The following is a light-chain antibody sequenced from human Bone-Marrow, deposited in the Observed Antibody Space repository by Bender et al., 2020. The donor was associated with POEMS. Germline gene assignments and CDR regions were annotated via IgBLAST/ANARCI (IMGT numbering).Light chain of an antibody. J-gene: IGLJ3*02. CDR2: DDT. CDR3: QVWVSSDHVWV. Sequence: SSELTQSPSVSVTPGQTARITCSGDALSKRYSYWYQQKPGQAPVLVVHDDTERPSGIPERFSGSKSGNTATLTISRVEAGDEADYYCQVWVSSDHVWVFGGGTKLTVL. CDR1: ALSKRY. V-gene: IGLV3-21*02.